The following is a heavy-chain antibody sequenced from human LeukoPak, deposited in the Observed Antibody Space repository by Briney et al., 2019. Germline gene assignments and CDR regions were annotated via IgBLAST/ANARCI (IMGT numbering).Heavy chain of an antibody. D-gene: IGHD1-26*01. J-gene: IGHJ3*02. CDR3: ARGYSDDAFDI. CDR2: IYYSGST. V-gene: IGHV4-59*01. CDR1: GGSISSYY. Sequence: SETLSLTCTVSGGSISSYYWSWIRQPPGKGLEWIGYIYYSGSTNYNPSLKSRVTISVDTSKDQFSLKLSSVTAADTAVYYCARGYSDDAFDIWGQGTMVTVSS.